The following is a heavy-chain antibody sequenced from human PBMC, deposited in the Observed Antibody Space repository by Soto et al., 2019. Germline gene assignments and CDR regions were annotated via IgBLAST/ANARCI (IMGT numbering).Heavy chain of an antibody. J-gene: IGHJ6*02. CDR1: GGSISSYY. D-gene: IGHD3-3*01. Sequence: QIQLQESGPGLVKPSETLSLTCTVSGGSISSYYWSWIRQPPGKGLELIGYIYHSGSTNYSPSLKSRVTISDDTSKIHFYLKLSSVTAADTAVYYCARAKGYYIPKTSYFYYYGMDVWGQGTTVTVSS. V-gene: IGHV4-59*01. CDR2: IYHSGST. CDR3: ARAKGYYIPKTSYFYYYGMDV.